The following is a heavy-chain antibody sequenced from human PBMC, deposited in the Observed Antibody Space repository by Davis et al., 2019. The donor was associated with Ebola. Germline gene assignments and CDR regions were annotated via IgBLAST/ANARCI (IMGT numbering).Heavy chain of an antibody. Sequence: GESLKISCAASGFTFSSYGMHWVRQAPGKGLEWVAVISYDGSNKYYADSVKGRFTISRDNSKNTLYLQMNSLRAEDTAVYYCATANRAISGYWGQGTLVTVSS. V-gene: IGHV3-30*03. D-gene: IGHD2-2*02. J-gene: IGHJ4*02. CDR2: ISYDGSNK. CDR1: GFTFSSYG. CDR3: ATANRAISGY.